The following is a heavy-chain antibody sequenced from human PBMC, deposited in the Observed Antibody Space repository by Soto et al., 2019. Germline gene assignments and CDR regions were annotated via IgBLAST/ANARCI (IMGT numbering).Heavy chain of an antibody. J-gene: IGHJ6*02. CDR1: VFTFSSYG. D-gene: IGHD3-3*01. V-gene: IGHV3-30*18. CDR2: ISYDGSNK. CDR3: AKDLRDVLRFLEWLPRGLYGMDV. Sequence: RLSCASSVFTFSSYGMHWVRQAPGKGLEWVAVISYDGSNKYYADSVKGRFTISRDNSKNTLYLQMNSLRAEDTAVYYCAKDLRDVLRFLEWLPRGLYGMDVWGQGTTVTVSS.